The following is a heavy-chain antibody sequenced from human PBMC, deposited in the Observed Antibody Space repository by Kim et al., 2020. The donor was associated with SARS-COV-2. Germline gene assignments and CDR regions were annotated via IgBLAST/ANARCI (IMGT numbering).Heavy chain of an antibody. D-gene: IGHD3-10*01. Sequence: GGSLRLSCAASGFTVSSNYMSWVRQAPGKGLEWVSVIYSGGSTYYADSVKGRFTISRDNSKNTLYLQMNSLRAEDTAVYYCARGPRITMVRGVHLYGMDVWGQGTTVTVSS. J-gene: IGHJ6*02. V-gene: IGHV3-53*01. CDR3: ARGPRITMVRGVHLYGMDV. CDR2: IYSGGST. CDR1: GFTVSSNY.